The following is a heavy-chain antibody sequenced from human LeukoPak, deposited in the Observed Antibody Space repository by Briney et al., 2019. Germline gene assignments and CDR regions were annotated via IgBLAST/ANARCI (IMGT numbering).Heavy chain of an antibody. CDR1: GYSFTSYW. V-gene: IGHV5-51*01. D-gene: IGHD4-17*01. Sequence: GESLKISCKGSGYSFTSYWIGWVRQMPGKGLEWMGIIYPGDSDTRYGPSFQGQVTISADKSISTAYLQWSSLKASDTAMYYCARHRRATVNHYYYGMDVWGQGTTVTVSS. CDR2: IYPGDSDT. CDR3: ARHRRATVNHYYYGMDV. J-gene: IGHJ6*02.